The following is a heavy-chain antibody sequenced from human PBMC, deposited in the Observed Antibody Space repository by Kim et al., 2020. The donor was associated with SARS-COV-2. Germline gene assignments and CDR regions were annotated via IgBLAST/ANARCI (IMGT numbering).Heavy chain of an antibody. CDR3: TRDRHAGGLDYCGVDI. J-gene: IGHJ6*02. CDR1: EFPFSRYW. Sequence: GGSLRLSCVASEFPFSRYWMHWVRLAPGKGLEWVARIYSDGTKITYADSVRGRFTISRDNAKNTLYLEMNSLRVEDTGLYYCTRDRHAGGLDYCGVDIWGQGTTVTVSS. CDR2: IYSDGTKI. V-gene: IGHV3-74*03. D-gene: IGHD3-16*01.